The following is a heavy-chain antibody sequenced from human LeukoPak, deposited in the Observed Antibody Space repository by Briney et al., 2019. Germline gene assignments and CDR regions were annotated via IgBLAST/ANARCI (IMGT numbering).Heavy chain of an antibody. Sequence: SETLSLTCTVSGGSISSYYWSWIRQPPGKGLEWIGHIYYSGSTNYNPSLKSRVAISVDTSKNQFSLKLSSVTAADTAVYYCARRHWGPIDYWGQETLVTVSS. D-gene: IGHD7-27*01. CDR3: ARRHWGPIDY. CDR1: GGSISSYY. CDR2: IYYSGST. V-gene: IGHV4-59*08. J-gene: IGHJ4*02.